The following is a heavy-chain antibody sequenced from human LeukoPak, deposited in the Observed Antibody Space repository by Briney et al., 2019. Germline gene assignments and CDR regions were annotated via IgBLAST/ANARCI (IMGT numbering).Heavy chain of an antibody. CDR1: GGSFSGYY. Sequence: SETLSLTCAVYGGSFSGYYWSWIRQPPGKGLEWIGEINHSGSTNYNPSLKSRVTISVDTSKNQFSLKLSSVTAADTAVYYCARHDCSGGSCYYTRYKFKAAFDIWGQGTMVTVSS. CDR2: INHSGST. V-gene: IGHV4-34*01. D-gene: IGHD2-15*01. J-gene: IGHJ3*02. CDR3: ARHDCSGGSCYYTRYKFKAAFDI.